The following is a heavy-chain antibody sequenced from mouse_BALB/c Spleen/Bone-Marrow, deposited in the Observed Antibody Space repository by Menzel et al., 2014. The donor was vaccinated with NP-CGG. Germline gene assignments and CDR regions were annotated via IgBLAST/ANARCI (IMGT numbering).Heavy chain of an antibody. CDR3: ARRGGTTAPFAY. CDR1: GFSLTNYG. Sequence: QVQLKQSGPGLAQPSQSLSITCTVSGFSLTNYGVHWVRQSPGKGLEWLGVIWSGGSTDYNAAFISRLIISKDNSKSQVFFKMNSLQANDTAIYYCARRGGTTAPFAYWGQGTLVTVSA. J-gene: IGHJ3*01. V-gene: IGHV2-2*02. CDR2: IWSGGST. D-gene: IGHD1-2*01.